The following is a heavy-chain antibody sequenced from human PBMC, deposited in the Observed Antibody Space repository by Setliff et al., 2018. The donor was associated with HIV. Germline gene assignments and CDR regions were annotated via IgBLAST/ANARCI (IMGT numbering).Heavy chain of an antibody. J-gene: IGHJ4*02. CDR2: INHGGDT. D-gene: IGHD3-10*01. CDR1: GQSISDYY. CDR3: ASRRGIEFYFDI. Sequence: SETLSLTCAVYGQSISDYYWSWIRQTPGKGLEWIGEINHGGDTNYNPSLKSRVTISVGSSHNHFSLKLSSVTAADMAVYYCASRRGIEFYFDIWGQGTLVTVSS. V-gene: IGHV4-34*01.